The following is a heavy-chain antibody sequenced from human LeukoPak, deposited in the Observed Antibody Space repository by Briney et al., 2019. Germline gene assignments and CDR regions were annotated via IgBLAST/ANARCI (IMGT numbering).Heavy chain of an antibody. CDR3: ARNFKAVAAYTPY. Sequence: KASETLSLTCTVSGGSISSYYWSWIRQPPGKGLEWIGYIYYSGSTNYNPSLKSRVTISVDTSKNQFSLKLSSVTAADTAVYYCARNFKAVAAYTPYWGQGTLVTVSS. CDR1: GGSISSYY. D-gene: IGHD6-19*01. V-gene: IGHV4-59*08. J-gene: IGHJ4*02. CDR2: IYYSGST.